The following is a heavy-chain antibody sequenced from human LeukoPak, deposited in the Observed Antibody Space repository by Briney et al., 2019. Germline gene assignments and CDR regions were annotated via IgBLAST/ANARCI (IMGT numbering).Heavy chain of an antibody. CDR3: ARLQRAAAGNDDY. J-gene: IGHJ4*02. Sequence: SETLSLTCTVSGGSISSSSYYWGWIRQPPGKGLEWIGSIYYSGSTYYNPSLKSRVTISVDTSKNKFSLKLSSVTAADTAVYYCARLQRAAAGNDDYWGQGTLVTVSS. CDR2: IYYSGST. D-gene: IGHD6-13*01. CDR1: GGSISSSSYY. V-gene: IGHV4-39*01.